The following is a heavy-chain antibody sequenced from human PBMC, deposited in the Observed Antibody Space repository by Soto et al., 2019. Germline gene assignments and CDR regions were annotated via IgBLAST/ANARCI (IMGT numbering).Heavy chain of an antibody. J-gene: IGHJ4*02. Sequence: EVQLLDSGGGLVQPGGSLRLSCVASGFTFGRMVLPWFRQAQGRGLDWVQPIISNGGSTYYADSVKGRFTISRDNSKNSLYLQMNGLRAEDTAVYFCARVPDLDYCSRTSCLYYFDYWGQGALVTVSS. V-gene: IGHV3-23*01. CDR2: IISNGGST. CDR3: ARVPDLDYCSRTSCLYYFDY. D-gene: IGHD2-2*01. CDR1: GFTFGRMV.